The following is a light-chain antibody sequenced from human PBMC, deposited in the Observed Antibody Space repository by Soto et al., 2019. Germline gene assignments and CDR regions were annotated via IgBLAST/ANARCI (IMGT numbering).Light chain of an antibody. V-gene: IGKV1-13*02. CDR2: DAT. J-gene: IGKJ4*01. CDR3: QQFNSDPPSLT. Sequence: AIQLTQSPSSLSASVGDRVTITCRASQGISSALAWYQQKPGKAPKLLIYDATSLESGVLSRFSSSGSGTDFTLTISSLQPEDFATYYCQQFNSDPPSLTFGGGTKVEIK. CDR1: QGISSA.